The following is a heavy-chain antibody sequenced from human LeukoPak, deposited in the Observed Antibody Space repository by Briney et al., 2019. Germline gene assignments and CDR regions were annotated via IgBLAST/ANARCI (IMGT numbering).Heavy chain of an antibody. Sequence: ASVKVSCKASGYTFTGYYMHWVRQAPGQGLEWMGWINPDSGGTNYAQKFQGRVTMTRDTSISTAYMELSRLRSDDTAVYYCANSASSSWYDHYYGMDVWGQGTTVTVSS. D-gene: IGHD6-13*01. V-gene: IGHV1-2*02. J-gene: IGHJ6*02. CDR1: GYTFTGYY. CDR2: INPDSGGT. CDR3: ANSASSSWYDHYYGMDV.